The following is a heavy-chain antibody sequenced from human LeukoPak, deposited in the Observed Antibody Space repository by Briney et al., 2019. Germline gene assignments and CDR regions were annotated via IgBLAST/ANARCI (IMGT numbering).Heavy chain of an antibody. CDR3: AKEGSNGDFDY. V-gene: IGHV3-30*18. Sequence: PGGSLRLSCAASGFTFSTYVLHWVRQAPGKGLEWVTVISYDGSNKYYGDSVKGRFTISRDNSKNTLYLKMNSLRAEDTAVYYCAKEGSNGDFDYWGQGTLVTVSS. J-gene: IGHJ4*02. CDR2: ISYDGSNK. CDR1: GFTFSTYV. D-gene: IGHD1-26*01.